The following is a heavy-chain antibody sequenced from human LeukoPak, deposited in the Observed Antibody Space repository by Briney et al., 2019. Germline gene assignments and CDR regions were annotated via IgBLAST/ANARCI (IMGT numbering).Heavy chain of an antibody. CDR1: GGSISSSSYY. V-gene: IGHV4-39*07. D-gene: IGHD3-10*01. Sequence: SETLSLTCTVSGGSISSSSYYWGWIRQPPGKGLEWIGSIYYSGCTYYNPSLKSRVTISVDTSKNQFSLKLSSMTAADTAVYYCARGYYGSGSHCCHMDVWGKGTTITVS. J-gene: IGHJ6*03. CDR3: ARGYYGSGSHCCHMDV. CDR2: IYYSGCT.